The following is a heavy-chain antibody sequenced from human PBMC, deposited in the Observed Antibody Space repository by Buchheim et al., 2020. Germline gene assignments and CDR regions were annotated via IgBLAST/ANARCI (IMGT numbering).Heavy chain of an antibody. J-gene: IGHJ6*02. Sequence: QVQLVESGGGVVQPGRSLRLSCAASGFTFSSYGMHWVRQAPGKGLEWVAVIWYDGSYKYYADSVKGRFTISRDNSKNTLYMQMNSLRAEDTAVYYCARGVGSSSGYGMDVWGQGTT. D-gene: IGHD6-6*01. CDR2: IWYDGSYK. CDR1: GFTFSSYG. V-gene: IGHV3-33*01. CDR3: ARGVGSSSGYGMDV.